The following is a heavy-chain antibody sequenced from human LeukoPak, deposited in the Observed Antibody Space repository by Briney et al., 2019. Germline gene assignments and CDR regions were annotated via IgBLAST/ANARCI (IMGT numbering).Heavy chain of an antibody. CDR3: ARDAIVGATQGYFDL. D-gene: IGHD1-26*01. J-gene: IGHJ2*01. CDR1: GYSFSTYW. Sequence: GESLKISCKGSGYSFSTYWIGWVRQMPRKGLEWMGIIYPGDSDTRYSPSFQGQVTISADKSISTAYLQWSNLKASDTAMYFCARDAIVGATQGYFDLWGRGTLVTVSS. CDR2: IYPGDSDT. V-gene: IGHV5-51*01.